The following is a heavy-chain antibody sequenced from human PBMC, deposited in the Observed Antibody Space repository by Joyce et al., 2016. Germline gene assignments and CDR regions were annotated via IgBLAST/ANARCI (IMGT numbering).Heavy chain of an antibody. D-gene: IGHD3-22*01. CDR3: AGPYRSTYYRTFNH. J-gene: IGHJ1*01. CDR1: GFTVSNTY. CDR2: VNGGGDT. Sequence: EVQLVESGGGLVQPGGSLRLSCAASGFTVSNTYMAWVRQAPGEGLEWVAIVNGGGDTNVADSVKGRFTVSRDNSENVLYLQMNSLRVDDTAVYYCAGPYRSTYYRTFNHWGQGTLVTVSS. V-gene: IGHV3-66*01.